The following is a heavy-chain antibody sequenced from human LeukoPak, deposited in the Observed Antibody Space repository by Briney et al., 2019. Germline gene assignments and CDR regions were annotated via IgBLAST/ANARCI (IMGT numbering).Heavy chain of an antibody. D-gene: IGHD2-15*01. CDR3: ARDHEGGFDM. CDR2: MKQDGSKK. V-gene: IGHV3-7*01. Sequence: GGSLRLSCADSGFTFSHYWMIWVRQAPGKGLEWVANMKQDGSKKHYVDSVKGRFTISRANANNSLHLQVDSLRAEDTAVYYCARDHEGGFDMWGQGTMVTVSS. J-gene: IGHJ3*02. CDR1: GFTFSHYW.